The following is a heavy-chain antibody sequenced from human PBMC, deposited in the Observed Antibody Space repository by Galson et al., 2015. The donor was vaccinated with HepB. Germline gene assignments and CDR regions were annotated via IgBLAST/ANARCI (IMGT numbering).Heavy chain of an antibody. CDR1: GFTVSSNY. D-gene: IGHD6-13*01. J-gene: IGHJ6*03. CDR3: AMDSSLTDYYYMDV. Sequence: SLRLSCAASGFTVSSNYMSWVRQAPGKGLEWVSVIYSGGSTYYADSVKGRFTISRDNSKNTLYLQMNSLRAEDTAVYYCAMDSSLTDYYYMDVWGKGTTVTVSS. CDR2: IYSGGST. V-gene: IGHV3-53*03.